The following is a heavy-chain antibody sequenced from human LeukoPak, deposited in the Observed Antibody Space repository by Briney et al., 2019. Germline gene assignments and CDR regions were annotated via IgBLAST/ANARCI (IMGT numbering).Heavy chain of an antibody. V-gene: IGHV4-30-4*07. CDR1: GGSISSGGYS. J-gene: IGHJ4*02. D-gene: IGHD3-10*01. CDR3: ASRLL. Sequence: SETLSLTCAVSGGSISSGGYSWSWIRQPPGKGLEWIGYIYYCGSTYYNPSLKSRVTISVDTSKNQFSLKLSSVTAADTAVYYCASRLLWSQGTLVTVSS. CDR2: IYYCGST.